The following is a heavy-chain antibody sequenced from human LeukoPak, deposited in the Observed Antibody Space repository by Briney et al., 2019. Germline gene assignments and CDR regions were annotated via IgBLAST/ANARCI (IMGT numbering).Heavy chain of an antibody. CDR3: AGNYGSGSYYAYAFDI. CDR2: INPSGGST. Sequence: GASVKVSCKASGYTFTSYYMHWVRQAPGQGLEWMGIINPSGGSTSYAQKFQGRVTMTRDTSTSTVYMELSSLRSEDTAVYYCAGNYGSGSYYAYAFDIRGQGTMVTVSS. CDR1: GYTFTSYY. D-gene: IGHD3-10*01. V-gene: IGHV1-46*01. J-gene: IGHJ3*02.